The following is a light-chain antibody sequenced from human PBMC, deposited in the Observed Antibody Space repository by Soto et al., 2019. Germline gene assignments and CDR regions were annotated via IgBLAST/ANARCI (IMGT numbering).Light chain of an antibody. CDR2: YAS. Sequence: EVVMTQSPVTLSVSPGERATLSCRASQNLSRNLAWYQQQPGQAPRLLIFYASTRATGIPARFSGSGSWTDFTLTISSLQSEDFAVYFCQQYDKWPHTFGQGTKLEIK. V-gene: IGKV3-15*01. J-gene: IGKJ2*01. CDR3: QQYDKWPHT. CDR1: QNLSRN.